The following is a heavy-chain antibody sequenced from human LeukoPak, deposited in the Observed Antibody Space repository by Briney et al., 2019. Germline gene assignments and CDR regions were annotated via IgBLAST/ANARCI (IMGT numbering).Heavy chain of an antibody. Sequence: KASETLSLTCTVSGGSISSHYWSWIRQPPGKGLEWIGYIYSSGSTNYNPSLKSRVTISVDTSTNQFSLKLTSVTATDTAVCYCVRGAVSYSNFDYWGQGTLVTVSS. CDR1: GGSISSHY. D-gene: IGHD4-11*01. J-gene: IGHJ4*02. CDR3: VRGAVSYSNFDY. CDR2: IYSSGST. V-gene: IGHV4-59*11.